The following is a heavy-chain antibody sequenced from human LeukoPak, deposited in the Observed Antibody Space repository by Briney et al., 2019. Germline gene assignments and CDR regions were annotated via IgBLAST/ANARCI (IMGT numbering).Heavy chain of an antibody. Sequence: SETLSLTCTVSGGSISGYYWSWVRQPPGKGLEWIGYIYYRGSTNYNPSLKSRVTISVDTSKDQFSLKLSSVTAADTAVYYCARDLLSNYDFWSGYSNWFDPWGQGTLVTVSS. CDR1: GGSISGYY. V-gene: IGHV4-59*01. CDR3: ARDLLSNYDFWSGYSNWFDP. D-gene: IGHD3-3*01. J-gene: IGHJ5*02. CDR2: IYYRGST.